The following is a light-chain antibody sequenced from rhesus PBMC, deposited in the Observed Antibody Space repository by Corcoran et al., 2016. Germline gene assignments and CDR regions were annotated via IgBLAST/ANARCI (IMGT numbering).Light chain of an antibody. CDR2: KAS. CDR1: ENVNNY. CDR3: QQYSSRPFT. V-gene: IGKV1-74*01. J-gene: IGKJ3*01. Sequence: DIQMTQSPSSLSASVGDRVTITFRASENVNNYLNWYQQKPWKAPKLLVYKASALQSGVPSRFNGSGSWTDYTFTINSLQPEDVATYYCQQYSSRPFTFGPGTKLDIK.